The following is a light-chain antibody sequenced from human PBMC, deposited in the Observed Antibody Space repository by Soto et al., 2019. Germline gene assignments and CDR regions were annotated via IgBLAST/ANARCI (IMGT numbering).Light chain of an antibody. Sequence: EIVLTQSPGTLSLSPGERATLSCRASQSVSSSLAWYQQKPGQAPRLLIYGASSRATGIPDRFSGSGSGPDFTLTISRLEPEDFAVYYCQQYNIWPPWTFGQGTKVDIK. CDR2: GAS. V-gene: IGKV3-20*01. J-gene: IGKJ1*01. CDR1: QSVSSS. CDR3: QQYNIWPPWT.